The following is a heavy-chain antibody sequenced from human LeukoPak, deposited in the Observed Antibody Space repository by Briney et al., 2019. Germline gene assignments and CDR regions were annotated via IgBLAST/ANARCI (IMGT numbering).Heavy chain of an antibody. V-gene: IGHV3-48*03. CDR2: ISSSGSTI. CDR1: GFTFDDYE. D-gene: IGHD3-9*01. J-gene: IGHJ4*02. Sequence: PGGSLRLSCAASGFTFDDYEMNWVRQAPGKGLEWVSYISSSGSTIYYADSVKGRFTISRDNAKNSLYLQMNSLRAEDTAVYYCVRDDILTGYPTPFDYWGQGTLVTVSS. CDR3: VRDDILTGYPTPFDY.